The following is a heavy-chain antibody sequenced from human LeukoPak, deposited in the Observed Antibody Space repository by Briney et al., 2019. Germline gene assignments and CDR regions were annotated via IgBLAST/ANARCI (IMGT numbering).Heavy chain of an antibody. D-gene: IGHD2-15*01. CDR3: ARGMLEGYCSGGSCYLVDY. CDR1: GFTFSSYA. V-gene: IGHV3-23*01. CDR2: ISGSGYST. Sequence: GGSLRLSCAASGFTFSSYAMSWVRQAPGKGLEWVSAISGSGYSTYYADSVKGRFTISRDNAKSSLYLQMNSLRAEDTAVYYCARGMLEGYCSGGSCYLVDYWGQGTLVTVSS. J-gene: IGHJ4*02.